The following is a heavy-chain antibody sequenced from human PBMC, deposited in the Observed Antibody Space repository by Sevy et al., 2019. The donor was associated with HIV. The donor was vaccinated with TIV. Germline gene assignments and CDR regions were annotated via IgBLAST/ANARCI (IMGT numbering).Heavy chain of an antibody. CDR2: IKLDGSDK. Sequence: GGSLRLSCGASDFIFENYWMTWVRQTSGQGLEWVATIKLDGSDKYYGDSVKGRFTISRDNSKKSLYLQMNSLRAEATAVYFWAGGHYALDVWSRGTTVTVSS. V-gene: IGHV3-7*01. D-gene: IGHD2-2*01. J-gene: IGHJ6*02. CDR3: AGGHYALDV. CDR1: DFIFENYW.